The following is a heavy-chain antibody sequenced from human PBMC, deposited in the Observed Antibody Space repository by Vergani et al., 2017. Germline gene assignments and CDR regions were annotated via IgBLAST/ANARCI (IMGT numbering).Heavy chain of an antibody. J-gene: IGHJ2*01. CDR3: ASGKYYSDSTSHFRGRYFDV. D-gene: IGHD3-16*01. Sequence: QMQLQESGPGLVKASETLSLTCTVSGDSIISRSYYWGWIRQPPGNGLEWIGSIYNSGNGDSSSSLKSRVTISADTSKNQFSLRLTAVTAADTAVYYCASGKYYSDSTSHFRGRYFDVWGGGTLVAVPS. V-gene: IGHV4-39*01. CDR2: IYNSGNG. CDR1: GDSIISRSYY.